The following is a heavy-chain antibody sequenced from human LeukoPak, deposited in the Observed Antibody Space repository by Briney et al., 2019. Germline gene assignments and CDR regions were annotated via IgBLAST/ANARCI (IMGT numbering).Heavy chain of an antibody. CDR3: AKDLGDLADY. CDR2: IRYDGSNK. Sequence: GGSLRLSCAGSGFTFSSYSMNWVRQAPGKGLEWVAFIRYDGSNKYYADSVKGRFTISRDNSKNTLYLQMNSLRAEDTAVYYCAKDLGDLADYWGQGTLVTVSS. CDR1: GFTFSSYS. D-gene: IGHD2-21*02. V-gene: IGHV3-30*02. J-gene: IGHJ4*02.